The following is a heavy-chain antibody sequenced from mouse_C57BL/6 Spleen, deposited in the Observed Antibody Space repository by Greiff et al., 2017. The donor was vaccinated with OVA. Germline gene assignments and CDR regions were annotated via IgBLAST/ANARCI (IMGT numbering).Heavy chain of an antibody. D-gene: IGHD2-12*01. CDR1: GYAFTNYL. Sequence: QVQLQQSGAELVRPGTSVKVSCKASGYAFTNYLIEWVKQRPGQGLEWIGVINPGSGGTNYNEKFKGKATLTADKSSSTAYMQLSSLTSEDSAVYVCARQSLRRRFDYWGQGTTLTVSS. CDR3: ARQSLRRRFDY. V-gene: IGHV1-54*01. CDR2: INPGSGGT. J-gene: IGHJ2*01.